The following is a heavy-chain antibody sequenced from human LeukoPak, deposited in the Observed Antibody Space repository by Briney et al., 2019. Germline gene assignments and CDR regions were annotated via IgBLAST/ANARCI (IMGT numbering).Heavy chain of an antibody. D-gene: IGHD2-2*01. CDR2: IYTSGST. J-gene: IGHJ6*02. CDR3: ARGRVSSMAPAYGMDV. CDR1: GGSISSYY. Sequence: PSETLSLTCTVSGGSISSYYWSWIRQPAGKGLEWIGRIYTSGSTNYNPSLKSRVTISVDTSKNQFSLKLSSVTAADTAVYYCARGRVSSMAPAYGMDVWGQGTTVTVSS. V-gene: IGHV4-4*07.